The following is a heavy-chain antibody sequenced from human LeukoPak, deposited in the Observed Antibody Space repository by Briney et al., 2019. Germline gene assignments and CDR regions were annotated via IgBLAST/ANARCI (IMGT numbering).Heavy chain of an antibody. Sequence: GGSLRLSCAASGFTFSSCAMHWVRQAPRKGLERVAVISYDGSNKYYADSVKGRFTISRDNSKNTLYLQMNSLRAEDTAVYYCARGEITLNYYDGSGYHDYWGQGTLVTVSS. CDR2: ISYDGSNK. J-gene: IGHJ4*02. V-gene: IGHV3-30*01. CDR3: ARGEITLNYYDGSGYHDY. D-gene: IGHD3-22*01. CDR1: GFTFSSCA.